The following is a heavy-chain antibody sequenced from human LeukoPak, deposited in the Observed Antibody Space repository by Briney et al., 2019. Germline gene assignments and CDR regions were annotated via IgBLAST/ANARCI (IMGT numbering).Heavy chain of an antibody. J-gene: IGHJ6*03. CDR2: IYTSGST. CDR1: GGSISSYY. CDR3: ARDVYGSGSFFSGHYYYYYMDV. V-gene: IGHV4-4*07. Sequence: SETLSLTCTVSGGSISSYYWSWIRQPAGKGLEWIGRIYTSGSTNYNPSLKSRVTISVDTSKNQFSLKLSSVTAADTAVYYCARDVYGSGSFFSGHYYYYYMDVWGKGTTVTISS. D-gene: IGHD3-10*01.